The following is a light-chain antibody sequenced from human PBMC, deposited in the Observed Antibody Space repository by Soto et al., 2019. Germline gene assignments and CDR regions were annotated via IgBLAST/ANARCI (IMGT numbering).Light chain of an antibody. V-gene: IGLV2-14*01. J-gene: IGLJ1*01. CDR3: SSYTASGTI. Sequence: SVLTQPASVSGSPGQSITISRTGTSGDVGGYYYVSWYQQLPGKAPKLMISEVSNRPSGVSNRFSGSKSGNTASLTISGLQAEDEADYYCSSYTASGTIFGTGTKVTVL. CDR2: EVS. CDR1: SGDVGGYYY.